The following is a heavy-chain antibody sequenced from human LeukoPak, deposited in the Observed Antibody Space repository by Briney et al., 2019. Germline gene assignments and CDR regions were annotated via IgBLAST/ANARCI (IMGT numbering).Heavy chain of an antibody. CDR3: TRGTVTTDGLYYYYYYYMDV. J-gene: IGHJ6*03. D-gene: IGHD4-11*01. Sequence: SETLSLTCTVSGSSISGYYWNWIRQPAGKGLERIGRLHPSGATNYNPSLKSRITMSLDTSKNQFSLKLSSVTTADTAVYYCTRGTVTTDGLYYYYYYYMDVWGKGTTVTVSS. CDR2: LHPSGAT. CDR1: GSSISGYY. V-gene: IGHV4-4*07.